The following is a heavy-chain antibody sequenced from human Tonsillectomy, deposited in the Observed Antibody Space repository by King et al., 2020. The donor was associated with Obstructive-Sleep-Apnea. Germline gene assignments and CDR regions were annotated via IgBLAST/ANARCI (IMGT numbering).Heavy chain of an antibody. CDR3: AKDFVLTDWEWYFDL. CDR2: ISGSGGST. CDR1: GFSFSSYA. D-gene: IGHD1-26*01. J-gene: IGHJ2*01. Sequence: VQLVESGGGLVQPGGSLRLSCAASGFSFSSYAMSWVRQAPGKGLEWVSAISGSGGSTYYADSVKGRLTISRDNSKNTLYLQMNSLRAEDTVVYYCAKDFVLTDWEWYFDLWGRGTLVTVSS. V-gene: IGHV3-23*04.